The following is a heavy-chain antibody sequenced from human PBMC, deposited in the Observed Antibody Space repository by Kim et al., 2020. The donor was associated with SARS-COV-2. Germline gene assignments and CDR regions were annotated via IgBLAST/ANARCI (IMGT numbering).Heavy chain of an antibody. Sequence: ANPVKCPIPISRDKAKNTLYLQMNSLRAEDTAVYYCARVITDYGDYVVDYWGQGTLVTVSS. D-gene: IGHD4-17*01. CDR3: ARVITDYGDYVVDY. J-gene: IGHJ4*02. V-gene: IGHV3-74*01.